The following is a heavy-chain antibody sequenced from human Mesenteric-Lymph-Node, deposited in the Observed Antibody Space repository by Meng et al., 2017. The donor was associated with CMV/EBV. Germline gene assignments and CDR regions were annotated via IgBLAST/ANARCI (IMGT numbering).Heavy chain of an antibody. CDR1: GFTFTHYA. V-gene: IGHV3-23*01. J-gene: IGHJ4*02. Sequence: GGSLRLSCVASGFTFTHYAMSWVRQAPGKGLDWVSAISGSGDNTYYADSVRGRFTISRDNSKNTLYLQMNSLRAEDTAVYFCAKRGTAVAATIHFDYWGQGTLVTVSS. CDR2: ISGSGDNT. CDR3: AKRGTAVAATIHFDY. D-gene: IGHD6-19*01.